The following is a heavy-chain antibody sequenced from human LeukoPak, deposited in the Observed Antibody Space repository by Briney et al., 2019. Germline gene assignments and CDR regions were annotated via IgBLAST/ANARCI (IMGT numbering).Heavy chain of an antibody. J-gene: IGHJ5*02. CDR2: INHAGHT. Sequence: SETLSLTCAVYGGSFRGYYWNCIRQPPGKGLEWIGEINHAGHTNYNPALKSRVFLSVGVSKNQISLKLTSVTAADAAVYFCARKTIAARRGGGWFDPWGQGSLVSVSS. CDR3: ARKTIAARRGGGWFDP. V-gene: IGHV4-34*01. CDR1: GGSFRGYY. D-gene: IGHD6-6*01.